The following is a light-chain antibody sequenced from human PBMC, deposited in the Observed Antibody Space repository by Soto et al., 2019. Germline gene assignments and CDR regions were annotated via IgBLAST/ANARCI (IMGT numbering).Light chain of an antibody. CDR1: SSNIGAGYD. CDR3: QSYDSSLIV. Sequence: QSVLTQPPSVSGAPGQRVTISCTGSSSNIGAGYDVHWYQQLPGTAPKLLIYGNSNRPSGVPDRFSSSKSGTSASLAITGLQAEDEADYYCQSYDSSLIVFGTGTKVTVL. CDR2: GNS. V-gene: IGLV1-40*01. J-gene: IGLJ1*01.